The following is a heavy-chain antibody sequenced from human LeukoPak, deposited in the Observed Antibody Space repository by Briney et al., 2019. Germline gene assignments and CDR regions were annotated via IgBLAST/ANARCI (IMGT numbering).Heavy chain of an antibody. CDR2: ISGSGGST. Sequence: PAGGSLRLSCAASGFSFSSYSMNWVRQAPGNGLEWVSAISGSGGSTYYAGSVKGRFTISRDNSKNTLYLQMNSLRAEDTAVYYCAKGTVTGYFPQYYFDYWGQGTLVTVSS. CDR1: GFSFSSYS. J-gene: IGHJ4*02. CDR3: AKGTVTGYFPQYYFDY. D-gene: IGHD3-9*01. V-gene: IGHV3-23*01.